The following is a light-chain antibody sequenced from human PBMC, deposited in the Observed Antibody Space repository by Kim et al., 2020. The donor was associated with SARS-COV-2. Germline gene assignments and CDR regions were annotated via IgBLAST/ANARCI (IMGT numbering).Light chain of an antibody. Sequence: GKTVIISCTRSSGSIASNSLQWYQQRPGSAPTTVIYENNQRPSGVPDRFSGSIDSSSNSASLTISGLKSEDEADYFCQSSDSTNGVFGRGTKVTVL. J-gene: IGLJ2*01. CDR1: SGSIASNS. CDR3: QSSDSTNGV. CDR2: ENN. V-gene: IGLV6-57*03.